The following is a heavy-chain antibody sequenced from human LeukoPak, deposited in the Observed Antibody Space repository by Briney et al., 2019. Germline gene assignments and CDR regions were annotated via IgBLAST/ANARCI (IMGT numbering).Heavy chain of an antibody. Sequence: SETLSLTCTVSGGSISSGSYYWSWIRQPAGKGLEWIGRIYTSGSTNYNPSLKSRVTISVDTSKNQFSLKLSSVSAADTAVYYCARGGSGFDIWGQGTKVTVSS. CDR3: ARGGSGFDI. CDR1: GGSISSGSYY. D-gene: IGHD3-16*01. J-gene: IGHJ3*02. CDR2: IYTSGST. V-gene: IGHV4-61*02.